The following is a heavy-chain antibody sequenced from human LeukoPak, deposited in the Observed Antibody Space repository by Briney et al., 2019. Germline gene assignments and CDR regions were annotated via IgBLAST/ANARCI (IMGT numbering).Heavy chain of an antibody. V-gene: IGHV4-34*01. J-gene: IGHJ4*02. Sequence: IGEINHSGSTNYNPSLKSRVTISVDTSKNQFSLKLSSVTAADTAVYYCARGWVYYDSSGYYSFYYFDYWGQGTLVTVSS. CDR3: ARGWVYYDSSGYYSFYYFDY. CDR2: INHSGST. D-gene: IGHD3-22*01.